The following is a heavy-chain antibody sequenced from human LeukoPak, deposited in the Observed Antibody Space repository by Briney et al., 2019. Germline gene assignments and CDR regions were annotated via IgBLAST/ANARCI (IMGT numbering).Heavy chain of an antibody. J-gene: IGHJ1*01. Sequence: ASVKVSCKASGYTFTSYGISWVRQAPGQGLEWMGWISAYNGNTNYAQKLQGRVTMTTDTSTSTAYMELRSLRSDDTAVYYCARKFYYDSSGYYYLTYFQHWGQGTMVTVSS. V-gene: IGHV1-18*01. CDR2: ISAYNGNT. D-gene: IGHD3-22*01. CDR3: ARKFYYDSSGYYYLTYFQH. CDR1: GYTFTSYG.